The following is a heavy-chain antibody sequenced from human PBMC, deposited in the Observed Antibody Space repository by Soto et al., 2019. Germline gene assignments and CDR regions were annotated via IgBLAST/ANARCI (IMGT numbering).Heavy chain of an antibody. Sequence: QVQLVESGGGVVQPGRSLRLSCAASGFTFSSYGMHWVRQAPDKGLEWVAVIWYDGSNKYYADFVKGRFTISRDNSKNTLYLQMNSLRAEDTAVYYCARDRWGDAFDIWGQGTMVTVSS. CDR1: GFTFSSYG. J-gene: IGHJ3*02. D-gene: IGHD1-26*01. V-gene: IGHV3-33*01. CDR3: ARDRWGDAFDI. CDR2: IWYDGSNK.